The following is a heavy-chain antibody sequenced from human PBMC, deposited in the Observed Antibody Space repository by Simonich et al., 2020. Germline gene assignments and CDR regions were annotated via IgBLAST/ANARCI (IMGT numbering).Heavy chain of an antibody. V-gene: IGHV3-21*01. CDR1: GFTFSSYS. CDR3: ARWIAVAGTGAYGMDV. CDR2: ISSSSSYI. Sequence: EVQLVESGGGLVKPGGSLRLSCAASGFTFSSYSMNWVRQAPGKGLRLVSSISSSSSYIYYADSVKGRFTISRDNAKNSLYLQMNSLRAEDTAVYYCARWIAVAGTGAYGMDVWGQGTTVTVSS. D-gene: IGHD6-19*01. J-gene: IGHJ6*02.